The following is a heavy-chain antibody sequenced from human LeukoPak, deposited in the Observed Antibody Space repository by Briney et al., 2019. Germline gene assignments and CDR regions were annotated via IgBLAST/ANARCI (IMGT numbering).Heavy chain of an antibody. CDR3: TGNFDH. J-gene: IGHJ4*02. Sequence: GGSLRLSCVASGFTFSSYWMHWVRQAPGKGLVWVSRINSDGSSTNYADSVKGRFTISRDNAKNTLNLQMNSLRADDSAVYYCTGNFDHWGQGILVTVSS. CDR1: GFTFSSYW. V-gene: IGHV3-74*01. CDR2: INSDGSST. D-gene: IGHD2-8*02.